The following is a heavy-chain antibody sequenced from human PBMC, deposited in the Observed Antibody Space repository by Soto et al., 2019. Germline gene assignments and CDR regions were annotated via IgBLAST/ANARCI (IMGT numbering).Heavy chain of an antibody. CDR2: IWYDGSNK. V-gene: IGHV3-33*01. Sequence: GGSLRLSCAASGFTFSSYGMHWVRQAPGKGLEWVAVIWYDGSNKYYADSVKGRFTISRDNSKNTLYLQMNSLRAEDTAVYYCATTSYPITMVRGVIDYYYGMDVWAQGTTVTVSS. D-gene: IGHD3-10*01. J-gene: IGHJ6*02. CDR3: ATTSYPITMVRGVIDYYYGMDV. CDR1: GFTFSSYG.